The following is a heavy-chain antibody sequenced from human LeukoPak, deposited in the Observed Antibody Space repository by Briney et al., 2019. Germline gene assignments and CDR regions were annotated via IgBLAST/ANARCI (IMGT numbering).Heavy chain of an antibody. D-gene: IGHD3-16*01. J-gene: IGHJ6*02. Sequence: SETLSLTCTVSGGSISSYYWTWIRQPPGKGLEWIGYIYYSGSTNYNPSLKSRVTISVDTSKKHFSLKLSSVTAADTAVYYCARHLAGPGTYTPYYGMDVWGQGTTVTVS. V-gene: IGHV4-59*08. CDR1: GGSISSYY. CDR2: IYYSGST. CDR3: ARHLAGPGTYTPYYGMDV.